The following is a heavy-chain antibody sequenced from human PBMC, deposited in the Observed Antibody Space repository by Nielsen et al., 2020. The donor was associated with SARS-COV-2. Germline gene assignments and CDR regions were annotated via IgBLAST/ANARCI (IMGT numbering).Heavy chain of an antibody. CDR2: IYKSGST. V-gene: IGHV4-59*01. CDR3: ARDRYEILTGYDNYGMDV. J-gene: IGHJ6*02. Sequence: WIRQPPGKGLEWIGYIYKSGSTEYNPSLKSRVTISVDMSKNQFSLKVRSVTAADTAVYYCARDRYEILTGYDNYGMDVWGQGTTVTVSS. D-gene: IGHD3-9*01.